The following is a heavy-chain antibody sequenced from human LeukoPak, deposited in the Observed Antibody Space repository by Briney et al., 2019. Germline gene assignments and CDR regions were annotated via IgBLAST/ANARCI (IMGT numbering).Heavy chain of an antibody. CDR3: AKDGSSSVYYFDY. CDR1: GFTFSSYA. V-gene: IGHV3-23*01. CDR2: ISGSGGST. Sequence: GGSLRLSCAASGFTFSSYAMSWVRQAPGKGLEWVSAISGSGGSTYYADSVKGRFTVSRDNSKNTLYLQMNSLRAEDTAVYYCAKDGSSSVYYFDYWGQGTLVTVSS. J-gene: IGHJ4*02.